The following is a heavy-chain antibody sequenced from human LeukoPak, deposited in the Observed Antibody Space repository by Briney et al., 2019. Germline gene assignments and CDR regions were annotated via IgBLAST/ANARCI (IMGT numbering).Heavy chain of an antibody. Sequence: GGSLRLSCAASGFAFSDSAMTWVRQAPGKGLDWLSVISNSGNTYYADSVKGRFTISRGNSKNTVFLDMNNLRVDDTAVYYCAKDYGDQWGQGTRVIVSS. D-gene: IGHD3-10*01. CDR2: ISNSGNT. V-gene: IGHV3-23*01. CDR3: AKDYGDQ. CDR1: GFAFSDSA. J-gene: IGHJ4*02.